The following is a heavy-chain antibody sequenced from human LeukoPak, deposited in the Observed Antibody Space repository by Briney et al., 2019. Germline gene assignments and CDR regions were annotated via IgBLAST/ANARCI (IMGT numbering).Heavy chain of an antibody. V-gene: IGHV4-4*07. CDR3: APPPYYYEANGYSVA. CDR1: GGSISSYY. Sequence: PSETLSLTCTVSGGSISSYYWSWIRQPAGKGLEWIGRIYTSGSTNYNPSLKSRVTMSVDTSKNQFSLNLSSVTAADTAVYYYAPPPYYYEANGYSVAWGQGTLVTVSS. J-gene: IGHJ5*02. CDR2: IYTSGST. D-gene: IGHD3-22*01.